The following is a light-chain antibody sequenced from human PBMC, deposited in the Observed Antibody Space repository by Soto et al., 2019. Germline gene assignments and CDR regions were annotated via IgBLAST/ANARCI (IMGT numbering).Light chain of an antibody. CDR1: SSDIGKYDY. CDR2: AVS. Sequence: QSVLTQPVSVSASPGQSITISCAGTSSDIGKYDYVSWYQHHPGNAPKLVISAVSRRSSGISDRFSGSKSGNTATLTISGLQAEDEADYYCSSYVDSFSVIFGGGTQLTVL. CDR3: SSYVDSFSVI. J-gene: IGLJ2*01. V-gene: IGLV2-14*01.